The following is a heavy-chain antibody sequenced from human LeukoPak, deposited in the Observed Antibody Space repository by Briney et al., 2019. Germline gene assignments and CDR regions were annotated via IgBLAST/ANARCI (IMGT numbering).Heavy chain of an antibody. CDR1: GFNFSAYS. CDR2: ITSGDFV. D-gene: IGHD3-10*01. J-gene: IGHJ6*03. CDR3: ARGGFNMVRGVIIPSNSYFYYMDI. V-gene: IGHV3-69-1*01. Sequence: GGSLRLSCAASGFNFSAYSMNWVRQAPGKGLEWVSSITSGDFVYFADALKGRFTISRDNAKSSLYLEMNSQRADDTAVYYCARGGFNMVRGVIIPSNSYFYYMDIWGKGTTVTVSS.